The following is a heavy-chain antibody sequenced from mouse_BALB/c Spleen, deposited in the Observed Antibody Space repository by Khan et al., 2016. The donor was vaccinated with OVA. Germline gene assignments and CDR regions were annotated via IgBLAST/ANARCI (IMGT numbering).Heavy chain of an antibody. J-gene: IGHJ4*01. CDR2: INTYNGEP. V-gene: IGHV9-3-1*01. CDR3: ARPPYFSHVFDY. Sequence: QIHLVLSGPELKKSGETVKIFCEASGHTFKNCGMNWVQQAPGKGLMWMGWINTYNGEPPYADDFKGRFAFSLETSASTAYCQINNLKSEDTATYFNARPPYFSHVFDYRGKGTTVTVSS. CDR1: GHTFKNCG. D-gene: IGHD2-10*01.